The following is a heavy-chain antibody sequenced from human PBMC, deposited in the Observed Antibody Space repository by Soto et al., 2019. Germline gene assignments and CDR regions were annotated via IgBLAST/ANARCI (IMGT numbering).Heavy chain of an antibody. D-gene: IGHD3-22*01. J-gene: IGHJ6*02. CDR1: GFTFAKYA. Sequence: GGSLRLSCTTSGFTFAKYAMSWVRQAPGKGLEWVANIKQDGSEKYYVDSVKGRFTISRDNAKNSLYLQMNSLRAEDTAVYYCARFYYDSSGYLPSPYYYYYGMDVWGQGTTVTVSS. V-gene: IGHV3-7*04. CDR3: ARFYYDSSGYLPSPYYYYYGMDV. CDR2: IKQDGSEK.